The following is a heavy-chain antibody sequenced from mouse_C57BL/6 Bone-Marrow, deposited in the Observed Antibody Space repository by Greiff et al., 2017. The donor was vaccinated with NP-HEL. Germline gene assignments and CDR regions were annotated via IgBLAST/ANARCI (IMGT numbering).Heavy chain of an antibody. J-gene: IGHJ2*01. D-gene: IGHD3-2*02. CDR2: IDPSDSYT. Sequence: VQLQQPGAELVKPGASVKLSCKASGYTFTSYWMQWVKQRPGQGLEWIGEIDPSDSYTNYNQKFKGKATLTVDTSSSTAYMQLSSLTSEDSAVYYCARVQAGYYFDYWGQGTTLTVSS. CDR3: ARVQAGYYFDY. V-gene: IGHV1-50*01. CDR1: GYTFTSYW.